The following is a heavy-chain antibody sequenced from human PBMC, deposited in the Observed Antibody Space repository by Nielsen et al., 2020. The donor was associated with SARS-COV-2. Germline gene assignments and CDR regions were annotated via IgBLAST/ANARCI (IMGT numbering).Heavy chain of an antibody. CDR3: ARISHYGSSWPYYYYGMDV. CDR1: GGSFSSGGYY. Sequence: TLSLTCTVSGGSFSSGGYYWSWFRQPPGTVLECLARIDWDADKYYSTSLKTRLTISKDTSKNQVVLTMTNMDPVDTATYYCARISHYGSSWPYYYYGMDVWGQGTTVTVSS. V-gene: IGHV2-70*11. CDR2: IDWDADK. D-gene: IGHD6-13*01. J-gene: IGHJ6*02.